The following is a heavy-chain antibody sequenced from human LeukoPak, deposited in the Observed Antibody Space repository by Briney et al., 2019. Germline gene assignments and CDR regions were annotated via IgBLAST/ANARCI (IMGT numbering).Heavy chain of an antibody. CDR2: IYYSGST. D-gene: IGHD5-24*01. CDR1: GGSFSSSSYY. V-gene: IGHV4-39*02. J-gene: IGHJ4*02. Sequence: SETLSLTCTVSGGSFSSSSYYWGWVRQPPGKGLEWIGTIYYSGSTYYNPSLRSRVTISVDTSKNHFSLKLSSVTAADTAVYYCARIEMATILWGQGTLVTVSS. CDR3: ARIEMATIL.